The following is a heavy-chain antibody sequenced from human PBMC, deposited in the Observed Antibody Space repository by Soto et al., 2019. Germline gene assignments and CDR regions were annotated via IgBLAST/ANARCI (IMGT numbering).Heavy chain of an antibody. J-gene: IGHJ4*02. CDR3: ARDSGYSYGPLDY. V-gene: IGHV3-7*01. Sequence: PGGSLRLSCAASGFTFSSYWMSWVRQAPGKGLEWVANIKQDGSEKYYVDSVKGRFTISRDNAKNSLYLQMNSLRAEDTAVYYCARDSGYSYGPLDYWGQGTLVTVSS. CDR1: GFTFSSYW. D-gene: IGHD5-18*01. CDR2: IKQDGSEK.